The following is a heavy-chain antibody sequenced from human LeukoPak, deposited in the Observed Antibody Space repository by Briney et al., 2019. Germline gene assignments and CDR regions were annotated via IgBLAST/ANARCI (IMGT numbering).Heavy chain of an antibody. CDR3: ARDSSGWYHWFDP. Sequence: SGSGSTIYYTDSVKGRFTISRDNAKNSLYLQMNSLSAEDTAIYYCARDSSGWYHWFDPWGQGTLVTV. CDR2: SGSGSTI. J-gene: IGHJ5*02. V-gene: IGHV3-48*03. D-gene: IGHD6-19*01.